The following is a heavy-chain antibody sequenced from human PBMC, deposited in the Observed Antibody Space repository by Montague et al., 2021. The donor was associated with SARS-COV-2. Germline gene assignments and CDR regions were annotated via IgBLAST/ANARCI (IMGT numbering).Heavy chain of an antibody. D-gene: IGHD3-10*01. J-gene: IGHJ6*02. Sequence: SLRLSCAASGFTISSNYMSLVRQAPGKGLEWVSVIYSGGSTYYAXSGKGLFTISRDNSKNTLYLQMNSLRAEDTAVYYCARDQRRYGSGSYYGPHYYYYGMDVWGQGTTVTVSS. V-gene: IGHV3-66*02. CDR3: ARDQRRYGSGSYYGPHYYYYGMDV. CDR2: IYSGGST. CDR1: GFTISSNY.